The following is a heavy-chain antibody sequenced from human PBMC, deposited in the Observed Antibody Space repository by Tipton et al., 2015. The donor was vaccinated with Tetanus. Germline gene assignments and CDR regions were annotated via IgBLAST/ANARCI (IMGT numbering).Heavy chain of an antibody. CDR1: GGLITTGGYS. CDR3: ARDPWLDY. Sequence: TLSLTCNVSGGLITTGGYSWGWIRQHPGKGLEWIGNIYYTELTSYTPSLNSRVSISVDTSKNQFSLRLTSVTAADTAVYYCARDPWLDYWGQGTLVTVSS. V-gene: IGHV4-31*03. CDR2: IYYTELT. J-gene: IGHJ4*02.